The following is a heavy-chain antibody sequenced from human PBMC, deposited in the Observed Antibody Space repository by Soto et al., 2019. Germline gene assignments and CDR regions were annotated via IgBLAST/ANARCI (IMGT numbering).Heavy chain of an antibody. J-gene: IGHJ4*02. Sequence: QVQLQESGPGLVKPSGTLSLTCAVSGGSINNNHWWSWVRQPPGKGLEWIAEIYYSGSTNYNPSLKSRVTISVDKSKNQFSLKLSSVTAADTAVYYCASDRGPGYSGSYFDSWGQGTLVTVSS. V-gene: IGHV4-4*02. CDR3: ASDRGPGYSGSYFDS. CDR1: GGSINNNHW. D-gene: IGHD5-12*01. CDR2: IYYSGST.